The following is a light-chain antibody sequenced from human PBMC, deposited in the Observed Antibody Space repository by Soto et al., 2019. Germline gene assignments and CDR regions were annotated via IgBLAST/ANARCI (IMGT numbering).Light chain of an antibody. CDR2: DAS. CDR1: QNINNY. Sequence: DIQMTQSPSSIYESXDAGVTITCQASQNINNYLNWYQQKPGRAPKLLIYDASNLEAGVPSRFRGSGSGTDFTFTISRLQPEDIATYYCQQYENLPTFGQGTRLEIK. J-gene: IGKJ5*01. V-gene: IGKV1-33*01. CDR3: QQYENLPT.